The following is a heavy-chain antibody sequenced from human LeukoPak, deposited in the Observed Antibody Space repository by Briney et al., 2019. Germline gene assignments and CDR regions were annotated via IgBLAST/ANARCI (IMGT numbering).Heavy chain of an antibody. CDR2: IYYSGST. Sequence: SETLSLTCTVSGGSISSYYWSWIRQPPGKGLEWIGSIYYSGSTYYNPSLKSRVTISVDTSKNQFSLKLSSVTAADTAVYYCARHKSSSTNWFDPWGQGTLVTVSS. CDR1: GGSISSYY. V-gene: IGHV4-59*05. CDR3: ARHKSSSTNWFDP. D-gene: IGHD6-13*01. J-gene: IGHJ5*02.